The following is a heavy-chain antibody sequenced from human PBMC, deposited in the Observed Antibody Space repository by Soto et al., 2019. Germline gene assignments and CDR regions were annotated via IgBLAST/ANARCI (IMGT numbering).Heavy chain of an antibody. J-gene: IGHJ4*02. D-gene: IGHD5-18*01. CDR2: ISGSGGST. CDR1: GFTFSSYA. V-gene: IGHV3-23*01. Sequence: PGGSLRLSCAASGFTFSSYAMSRVRQSPGKGLEWVSAISGSGGSTYYADSVKGRFTISRDNSKNTLYLQMNSLRAEDTAVYYCAKDPIEWIQLWGIFDYWGQGTLVTVSS. CDR3: AKDPIEWIQLWGIFDY.